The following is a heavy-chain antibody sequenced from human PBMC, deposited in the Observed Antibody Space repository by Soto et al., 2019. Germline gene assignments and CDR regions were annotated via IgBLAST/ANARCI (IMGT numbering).Heavy chain of an antibody. CDR3: AKDPAMTNYYDSSGYSYYFDY. Sequence: EVQLLESGGGLVQPGGSLRLSCAASGFTFSSYAMSWVRQAPGKGLEWVSAISGSGGSTYYADSVKGRFTISRDNSKNTLYLQMNSQRAEDTAVYYCAKDPAMTNYYDSSGYSYYFDYWGQGTLVTVSS. V-gene: IGHV3-23*01. CDR1: GFTFSSYA. CDR2: ISGSGGST. D-gene: IGHD3-22*01. J-gene: IGHJ4*02.